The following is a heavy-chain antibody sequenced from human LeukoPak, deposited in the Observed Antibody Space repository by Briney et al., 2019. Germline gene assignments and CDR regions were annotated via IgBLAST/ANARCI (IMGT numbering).Heavy chain of an antibody. D-gene: IGHD3-22*01. Sequence: SETLSLTCTVSGGSISSGSYYWSWIRQPAGKGLEWIGRIYTSGSTNYNPSLKSRVTISVDTSKNQFSLKLSSVTAADTAVYYCARAGSSGYYLSYFDYWGQGTLVTVSS. CDR3: ARAGSSGYYLSYFDY. CDR2: IYTSGST. V-gene: IGHV4-61*02. CDR1: GGSISSGSYY. J-gene: IGHJ4*02.